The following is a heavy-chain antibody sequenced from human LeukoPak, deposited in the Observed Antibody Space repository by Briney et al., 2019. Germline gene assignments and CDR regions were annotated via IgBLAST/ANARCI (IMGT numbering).Heavy chain of an antibody. D-gene: IGHD5-24*01. J-gene: IGHJ4*02. CDR2: IYHSGST. Sequence: SETLSLTCAVYGGSFSGYNWNWIRQPPGKGLEWIGEIYHSGSTNYNPSLKSRVTISVDKSKNQFSLKLSSVTAADTAVYYCASSTRWLQSNWGQGTLVTVSS. CDR1: GGSFSGYN. V-gene: IGHV4-34*01. CDR3: ASSTRWLQSN.